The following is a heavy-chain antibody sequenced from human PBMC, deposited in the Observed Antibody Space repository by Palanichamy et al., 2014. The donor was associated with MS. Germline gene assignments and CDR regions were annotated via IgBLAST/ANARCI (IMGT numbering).Heavy chain of an antibody. D-gene: IGHD4-17*01. Sequence: EAQLVESGGGLVQPGGSLKLSCVVSGFRFSDSAMHWVRQASGKGLEWVGRIRSKAKDYATAYSASVRGRFTVSRDDPKNTAYLQMNSLKSEDTAVYYCVQIPGDYFNGMDVWGQGTAVTVSS. CDR3: VQIPGDYFNGMDV. CDR2: IRSKAKDYAT. CDR1: GFRFSDSA. V-gene: IGHV3-73*01. J-gene: IGHJ6*02.